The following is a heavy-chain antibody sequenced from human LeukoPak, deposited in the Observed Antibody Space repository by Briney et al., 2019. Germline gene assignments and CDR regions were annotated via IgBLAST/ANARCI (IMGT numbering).Heavy chain of an antibody. CDR1: RFIFXNYG. CDR2: IRYDGSNK. J-gene: IGHJ6*03. V-gene: IGHV3-30*02. D-gene: IGHD3-16*01. CDR3: AKDWANYYYMDV. Sequence: LXLXXXXSRFIFXNYGMYWVRQAPGKGLEWVAFIRYDGSNKYYADSVKGRFTISRDNSKNTLYLQMNSLRAEDTAVYYCAKDWANYYYMDVWGKGTTVTISS.